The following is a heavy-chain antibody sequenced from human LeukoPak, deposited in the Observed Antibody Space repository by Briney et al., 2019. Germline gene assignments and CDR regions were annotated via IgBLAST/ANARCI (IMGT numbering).Heavy chain of an antibody. D-gene: IGHD3-10*01. V-gene: IGHV1-69*06. Sequence: SVKVSCKASGGTFSNYAISWVRQAPGQGLEWMGGIIPIFDTANYAQKFQGRVTITADKSTSTVYMELSSLRSEDTALYYCAIERIYGSGTNHVFDIWGQGTMVTVSS. J-gene: IGHJ3*02. CDR1: GGTFSNYA. CDR3: AIERIYGSGTNHVFDI. CDR2: IIPIFDTA.